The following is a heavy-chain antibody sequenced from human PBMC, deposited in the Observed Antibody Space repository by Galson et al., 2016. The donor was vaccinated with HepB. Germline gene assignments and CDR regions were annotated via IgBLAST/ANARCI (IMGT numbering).Heavy chain of an antibody. CDR1: GDSVSGNIAA. CDR2: TFYRSKWYN. CDR3: ARDPARVGFQTGAFDI. J-gene: IGHJ3*02. Sequence: CAISGDSVSGNIAAWNWIRQSPSRGLEWLGRTFYRSKWYNDYAISVRSRITINPDTSKNQYSLQLNSVTPDDTAVYYCARDPARVGFQTGAFDIWGQGTMVTVSS. V-gene: IGHV6-1*01. D-gene: IGHD1-26*01.